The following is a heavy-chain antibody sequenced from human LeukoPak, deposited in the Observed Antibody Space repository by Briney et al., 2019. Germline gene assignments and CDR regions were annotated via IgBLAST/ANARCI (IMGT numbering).Heavy chain of an antibody. CDR3: ARVGVSDFWSGSQEGWFDP. Sequence: ASVKVSCKASRGTLSSYAISSVRQAPGQGLKWMGGIIPIFGTANYAQKFQGRVTITTDESTSTAYMELSSLRSEDTAVYYCARVGVSDFWSGSQEGWFDPWGQGTMVTVSS. V-gene: IGHV1-69*05. D-gene: IGHD3-3*01. CDR2: IIPIFGTA. J-gene: IGHJ5*02. CDR1: RGTLSSYA.